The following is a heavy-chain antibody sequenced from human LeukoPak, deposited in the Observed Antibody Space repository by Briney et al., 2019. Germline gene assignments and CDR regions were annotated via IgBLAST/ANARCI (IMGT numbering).Heavy chain of an antibody. D-gene: IGHD2-2*01. J-gene: IGHJ6*02. V-gene: IGHV1-3*01. CDR1: GYTFTSYA. CDR3: ARDPIVVPAAIHYYYYGMDV. CDR2: INAGNGNT. Sequence: ASVKVSCKASGYTFTSYAMHWVRQAPGQRLEWMGWINAGNGNTKYSQKFQGRVTITADEPTSTAYMELSSLRSEDTAVYYCARDPIVVPAAIHYYYYGMDVWGQGTTVTVSS.